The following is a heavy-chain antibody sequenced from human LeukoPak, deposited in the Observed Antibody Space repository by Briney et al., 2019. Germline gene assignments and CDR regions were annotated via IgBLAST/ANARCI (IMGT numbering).Heavy chain of an antibody. V-gene: IGHV3-23*01. Sequence: GGSLRLSCAASGFTFSSYAMSWVRQAPGKGLEWVSAISGSGGSTYYADSVKGRFTISRDNSKNTLYLQMNSLRAEDTAVYYCAKWDYYDSSGYHRGDIDYWGQGTLVTVSS. CDR2: ISGSGGST. D-gene: IGHD3-22*01. CDR3: AKWDYYDSSGYHRGDIDY. CDR1: GFTFSSYA. J-gene: IGHJ4*02.